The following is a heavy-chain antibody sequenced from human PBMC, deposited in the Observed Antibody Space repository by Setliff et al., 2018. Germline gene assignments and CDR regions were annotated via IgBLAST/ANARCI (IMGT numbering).Heavy chain of an antibody. J-gene: IGHJ4*02. CDR2: IYYSGST. D-gene: IGHD3-16*02. CDR1: GGSISSGGYY. V-gene: IGHV4-31*03. CDR3: ARDNNPGYRGYWGRFDY. Sequence: PSETLSLTCTVSGGSISSGGYYWSWIRQHPGKGLEWIGYIYYSGSTYYNPSLKSRVTISVDTSKNQFSLKLSSVTAADTAVYYCARDNNPGYRGYWGRFDYWGQETLVTSPQ.